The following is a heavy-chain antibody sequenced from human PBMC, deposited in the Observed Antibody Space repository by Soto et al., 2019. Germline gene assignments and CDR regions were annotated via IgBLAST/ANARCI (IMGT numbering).Heavy chain of an antibody. D-gene: IGHD3-10*01. J-gene: IGHJ5*02. Sequence: SETLSLTCVVSSGSLTSYHWSWIRQFPGNGMESIAYTAYTGNTNYNPTITSRVTISMHTSKNPSAFKWTSMTAADTDVYYCARDMHAYFTYYFDPWGQGTMVTVSS. V-gene: IGHV4-59*01. CDR2: TAYTGNT. CDR1: SGSLTSYH. CDR3: ARDMHAYFTYYFDP.